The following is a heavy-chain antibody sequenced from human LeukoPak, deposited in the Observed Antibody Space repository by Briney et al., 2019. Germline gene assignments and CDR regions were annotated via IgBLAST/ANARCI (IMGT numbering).Heavy chain of an antibody. CDR2: IKEDGSEN. CDR3: ARNYFDY. V-gene: IGHV3-7*04. J-gene: IGHJ4*02. Sequence: GGSLRLSCATSGFIFNKYWMSWVRQAPGKGLEWVANIKEDGSENYYVDSVKGRFIIFRDNVQNSLYLQMNNLRAEDTAVYYCARNYFDYWGRGTLVTVSS. CDR1: GFIFNKYW.